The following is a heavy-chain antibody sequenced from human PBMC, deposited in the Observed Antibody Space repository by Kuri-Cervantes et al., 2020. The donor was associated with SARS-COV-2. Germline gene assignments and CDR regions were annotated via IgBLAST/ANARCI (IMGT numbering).Heavy chain of an antibody. V-gene: IGHV4-38-2*02. CDR1: GYSISSGYY. Sequence: SETLSLTCTVSGYSISSGYYWGWIRQPPGKGLEWIGSIYHSGSTYYNPSLKSRVTISVDTSKNQFSLKLSSVTAADTAVYYCARGVSSSSPLTSYYMDVWGKGTTVTVSS. J-gene: IGHJ6*03. D-gene: IGHD6-6*01. CDR3: ARGVSSSSPLTSYYMDV. CDR2: IYHSGST.